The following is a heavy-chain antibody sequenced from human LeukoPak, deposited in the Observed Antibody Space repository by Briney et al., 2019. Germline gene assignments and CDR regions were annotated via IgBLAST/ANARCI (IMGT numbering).Heavy chain of an antibody. CDR3: ARDSDYASDY. V-gene: IGHV1-69*05. CDR1: GGTFSSYA. CDR2: IIPIFGTA. J-gene: IGHJ4*02. Sequence: EASVKVSCKASGGTFSSYAISWVRQAPGQGLEWMGRIIPIFGTANYAQKFQGRVTITTGESTSTAYMELSSLRSEDTAVYYCARDSDYASDYWGQGTLVTVSS. D-gene: IGHD4-17*01.